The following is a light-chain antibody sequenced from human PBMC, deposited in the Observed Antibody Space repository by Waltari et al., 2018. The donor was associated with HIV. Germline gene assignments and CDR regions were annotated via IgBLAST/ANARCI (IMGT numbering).Light chain of an antibody. V-gene: IGLV3-21*02. J-gene: IGLJ1*01. CDR2: GDS. CDR1: NIASYS. CDR3: QVWDTFSDRYV. Sequence: SYELTQPPSVSVAPGQTATVTCGGANIASYSVHWYQQKPGQAPVLVVYGDSERPSGIPERVAGPNADNTATGTISGVAAGDEAAYDCQVWDTFSDRYVFGAGTEVTVL.